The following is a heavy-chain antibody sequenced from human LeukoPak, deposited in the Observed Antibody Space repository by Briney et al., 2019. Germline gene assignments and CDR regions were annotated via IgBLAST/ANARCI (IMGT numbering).Heavy chain of an antibody. CDR1: GFTSSSYG. D-gene: IGHD3-22*01. CDR3: ARVPPDTGRGYYSFDY. CDR2: TRDDGSRK. Sequence: GGSLRLSCAASGFTSSSYGMHWVRQAPGKGLEWVAFTRDDGSRKYYADSVKGRFTISRDNSQNTLYLQMNSLIDGDTAVYYCARVPPDTGRGYYSFDYWGQGTLVTVSS. J-gene: IGHJ4*02. V-gene: IGHV3-30*02.